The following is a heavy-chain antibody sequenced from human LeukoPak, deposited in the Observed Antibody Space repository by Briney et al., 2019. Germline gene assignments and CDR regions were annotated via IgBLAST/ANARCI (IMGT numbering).Heavy chain of an antibody. V-gene: IGHV1-2*02. CDR1: GYTFTGYY. CDR3: ARGPIVVVPAANYGMDV. J-gene: IGHJ6*02. Sequence: GASVKVSCKASGYTFTGYYMHWVRQAPGQGLEWMGWINPNSGGTNYAQKFQGRVTMTRDTSISTAYMELSRLRSDDTAVYYCARGPIVVVPAANYGMDVWGQGTTVTVSS. D-gene: IGHD2-2*01. CDR2: INPNSGGT.